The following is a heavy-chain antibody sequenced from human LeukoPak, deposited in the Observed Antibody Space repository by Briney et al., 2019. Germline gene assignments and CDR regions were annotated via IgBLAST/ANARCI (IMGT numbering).Heavy chain of an antibody. CDR1: GYTFTGYY. J-gene: IGHJ4*02. Sequence: ASVKVSCKASGYTFTGYYMHWVRQAAGQGHEWMGWINPNSGGTNYAQKFQGRVTMTRDTSISTAYMELSRLRSDDTAVYYCARSFIAAAGPDYWGQGTLVTVSS. V-gene: IGHV1-2*02. CDR3: ARSFIAAAGPDY. D-gene: IGHD6-13*01. CDR2: INPNSGGT.